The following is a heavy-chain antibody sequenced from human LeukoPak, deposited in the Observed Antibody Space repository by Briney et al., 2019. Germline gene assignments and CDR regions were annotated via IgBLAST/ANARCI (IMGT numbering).Heavy chain of an antibody. J-gene: IGHJ5*02. CDR2: IYYSGST. Sequence: PSETLSLTCTVSGGSISSGDYYWRWIRQPPGKGLEWIGYIYYSGSTYYNPSLKSRVTISVDTSKNQFSLKLSSVTAADPAGYRCARSMVQGVLDGCEPGARETLVPVPS. V-gene: IGHV4-30-4*01. D-gene: IGHD3-10*01. CDR1: GGSISSGDYY. CDR3: ARSMVQGVLDGCEP.